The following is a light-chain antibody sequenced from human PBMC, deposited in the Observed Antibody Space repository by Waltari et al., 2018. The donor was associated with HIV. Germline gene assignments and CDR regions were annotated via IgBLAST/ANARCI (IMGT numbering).Light chain of an antibody. CDR1: SSNIGADYH. V-gene: IGLV1-40*01. Sequence: QSVLTQPHSLSGAPGQTVTIPCTGTSSNIGADYHVHWYQQLPGTAPKLLIYGNTIRPSGVPDRFSGSKSGTSASLAITGLQADDEADYYCQSYDSSLSAWVFGGGTKLTVL. CDR3: QSYDSSLSAWV. J-gene: IGLJ3*02. CDR2: GNT.